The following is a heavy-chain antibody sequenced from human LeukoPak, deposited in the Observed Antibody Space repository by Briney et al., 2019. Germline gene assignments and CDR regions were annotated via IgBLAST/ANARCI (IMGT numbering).Heavy chain of an antibody. Sequence: XXXXQXAGKGLEWIGRMSTSGNSNYIPSLVSRVTMSVDTSKNQFSLNLSSVTAADTAVYYCARESGSMRWFDPWGQGTLVTVSS. V-gene: IGHV4-4*07. J-gene: IGHJ5*02. CDR3: ARESGSMRWFDP. D-gene: IGHD6-25*01. CDR2: MSTSGNS.